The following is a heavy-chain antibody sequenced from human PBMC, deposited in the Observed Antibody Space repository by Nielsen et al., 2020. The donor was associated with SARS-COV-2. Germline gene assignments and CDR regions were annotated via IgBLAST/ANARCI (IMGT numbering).Heavy chain of an antibody. Sequence: SLKISCAASGFTFDDYAMHWVRQAPGKGLEWVSGISWNSGSIGYADSVKGRFTISRDNAKNSLYLQMNSLRAEDTALYYCAKDRGGGSYLYYYYGMDVWGQGTTVTVSS. CDR2: ISWNSGSI. J-gene: IGHJ6*02. V-gene: IGHV3-9*01. D-gene: IGHD1-26*01. CDR3: AKDRGGGSYLYYYYGMDV. CDR1: GFTFDDYA.